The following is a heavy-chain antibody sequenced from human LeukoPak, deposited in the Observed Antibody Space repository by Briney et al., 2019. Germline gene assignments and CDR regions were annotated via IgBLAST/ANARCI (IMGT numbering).Heavy chain of an antibody. V-gene: IGHV3-23*01. CDR3: AKQSGIAVAPYPTEGYYFDY. CDR1: GFTFSSYA. CDR2: ISGSGGST. J-gene: IGHJ4*02. Sequence: GGSLRLSCAASGFTFSSYAMSWVRQAPGKGLEWVSAISGSGGSTYYADSVKGRFTISRDNSKNTLYLQMNSLRAEDTAVYYCAKQSGIAVAPYPTEGYYFDYWGQGTLVTVSS. D-gene: IGHD6-19*01.